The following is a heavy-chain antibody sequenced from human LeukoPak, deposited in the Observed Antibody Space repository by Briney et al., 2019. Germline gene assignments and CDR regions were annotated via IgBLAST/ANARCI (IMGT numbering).Heavy chain of an antibody. V-gene: IGHV4-31*03. J-gene: IGHJ4*02. Sequence: PSETLSLTCTVSGGSISSGGYYWSWIRQHPGKGLEWIGYIYYSGSTYYNPSLKSRVTISVDTSKNQFSLKLSSVTAADTAVYYCARLEGIAVAGHFDYWGQGTLVTVSS. D-gene: IGHD6-19*01. CDR1: GGSISSGGYY. CDR3: ARLEGIAVAGHFDY. CDR2: IYYSGST.